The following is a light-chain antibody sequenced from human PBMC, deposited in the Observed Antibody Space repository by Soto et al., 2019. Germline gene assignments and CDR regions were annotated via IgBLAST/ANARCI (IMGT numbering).Light chain of an antibody. CDR1: QSMNSW. V-gene: IGKV1-5*01. J-gene: IGKJ3*01. Sequence: DIQMTQSPSTLSASVGDRVSITCRASQSMNSWLAWYQQRPGKAPKLLIYDVSTLEAGVPSRFSGSGSGTEFTLTISSLQPDDFATYYCQQRSNWPLVTFGPGTRVDVK. CDR3: QQRSNWPLVT. CDR2: DVS.